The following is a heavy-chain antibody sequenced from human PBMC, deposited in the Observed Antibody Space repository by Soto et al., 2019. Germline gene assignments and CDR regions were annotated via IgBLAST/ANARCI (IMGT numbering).Heavy chain of an antibody. CDR2: IDPSDSYT. CDR3: ARHSTDSSSWSYFDY. Sequence: GESLKISCKGSGYSFTSYWISWVRQMPGKGLEWMGRIDPSDSYTNYSPSFQGHVTISADKSISTAYLQWSSLKASDTAMYYCARHSTDSSSWSYFDYWGQGTLVTVSS. D-gene: IGHD6-13*01. CDR1: GYSFTSYW. V-gene: IGHV5-10-1*01. J-gene: IGHJ4*02.